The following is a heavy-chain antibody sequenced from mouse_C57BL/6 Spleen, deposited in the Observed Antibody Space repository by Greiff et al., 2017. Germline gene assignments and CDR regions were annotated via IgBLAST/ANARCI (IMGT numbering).Heavy chain of an antibody. V-gene: IGHV1-19*01. CDR2: INPYNGGT. CDR3: ARWGEGFAY. CDR1: GYTFTDYY. Sequence: EVKLVESGPVLVKPGASVKMSCKASGYTFTDYYMNWVKQSHGKSLEWIGVINPYNGGTSYNQKFKGKATLTVDKSSSTAYMELNSLTSEDSAVYYCARWGEGFAYWGQGTLVTVSA. J-gene: IGHJ3*01.